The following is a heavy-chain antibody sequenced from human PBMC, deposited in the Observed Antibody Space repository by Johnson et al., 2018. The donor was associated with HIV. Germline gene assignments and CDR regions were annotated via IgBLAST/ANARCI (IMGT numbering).Heavy chain of an antibody. CDR2: IRYDGSNK. CDR1: GFTFSSYG. Sequence: QVQLVESGGSVVQPGGSLRLSCAASGFTFSSYGMHWVRQALGKGLEWVAFIRYDGSNKYYVDSVKGRFSISRDNSKNTLYLQMNSLRAEDTAVYYCAKGIVGAMGAFDIWGQGTMVTVSS. CDR3: AKGIVGAMGAFDI. D-gene: IGHD1-26*01. V-gene: IGHV3-30*02. J-gene: IGHJ3*02.